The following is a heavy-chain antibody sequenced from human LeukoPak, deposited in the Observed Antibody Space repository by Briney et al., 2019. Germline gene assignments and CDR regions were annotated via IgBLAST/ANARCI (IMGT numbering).Heavy chain of an antibody. Sequence: SETLSLTCTVSGGSISSSSYYWGWIRQPPGKGLEWIGSIYYSGSTYYNPSLKSRVTISVDTSKNQFSLKLSSVTAADTAVYYCARVRRIGDNWFDPWGQGTLVTVSS. J-gene: IGHJ5*02. V-gene: IGHV4-39*01. CDR2: IYYSGST. CDR1: GGSISSSSYY. D-gene: IGHD3-3*01. CDR3: ARVRRIGDNWFDP.